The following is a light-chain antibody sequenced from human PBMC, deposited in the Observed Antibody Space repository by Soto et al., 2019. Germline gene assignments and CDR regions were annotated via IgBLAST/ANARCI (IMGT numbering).Light chain of an antibody. J-gene: IGLJ2*01. CDR2: EVS. CDR3: SSYAGSNILV. V-gene: IGLV2-8*01. Sequence: QSALTQPPSASGSPGQSVTISCTGTSSDVGGYDYVSWYQQHPGKAPKLMIYEVSKRPSGVPDRFSGSKSGNTASLTVSGLQAEDEADYNCSSYAGSNILVFGGGTKLTVL. CDR1: SSDVGGYDY.